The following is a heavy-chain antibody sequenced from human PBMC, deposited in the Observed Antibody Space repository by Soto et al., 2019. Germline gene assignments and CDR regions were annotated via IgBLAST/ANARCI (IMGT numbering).Heavy chain of an antibody. D-gene: IGHD2-2*01. CDR3: ARHPGLGSTSLNYGMDV. J-gene: IGHJ6*02. CDR1: GYSFTSYW. Sequence: PGESLKISCKGSGYSFTSYWIGWVRQMPGKGLGWMGIIYPGDSDTRYSPSFQGQVTISADKSISTAYLQWSSLKASDTAMYYCARHPGLGSTSLNYGMDVWGQGTTVTVSS. CDR2: IYPGDSDT. V-gene: IGHV5-51*01.